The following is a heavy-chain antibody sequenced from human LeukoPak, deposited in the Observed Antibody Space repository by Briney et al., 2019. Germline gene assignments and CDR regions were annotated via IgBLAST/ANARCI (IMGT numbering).Heavy chain of an antibody. J-gene: IGHJ4*02. V-gene: IGHV4-34*01. CDR3: ARVHRRITIFGVAPFDY. CDR1: GGSFSGYY. D-gene: IGHD3-3*01. Sequence: PSVTLSLTCAVYGGSFSGYYWSWIRQPPGKGLEWIGEINHSGSTNYNPSLKSRVTISVDTSKNQFSLKLSSVTAADTAVYYCARVHRRITIFGVAPFDYWGQGTLVTVSS. CDR2: INHSGST.